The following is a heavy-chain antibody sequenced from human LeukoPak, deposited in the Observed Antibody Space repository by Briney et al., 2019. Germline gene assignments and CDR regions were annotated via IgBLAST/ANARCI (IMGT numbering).Heavy chain of an antibody. CDR2: ISYDTNDK. J-gene: IGHJ6*02. D-gene: IGHD2/OR15-2a*01. CDR3: AKDPREDFYALRRNYNYYYHGMDV. V-gene: IGHV3-30*18. CDR1: GFTFSTFG. Sequence: GGSLRLSCAASGFTFSTFGMHWVRQTPGKGLEWVAAISYDTNDKHYSDSVRGRFTISRDNSKNTLYLHMNSLRPEDTAVYYCAKDPREDFYALRRNYNYYYHGMDVWGQGTTVIVSS.